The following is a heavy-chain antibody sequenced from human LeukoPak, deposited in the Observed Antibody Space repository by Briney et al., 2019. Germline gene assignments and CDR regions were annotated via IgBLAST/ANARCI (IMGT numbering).Heavy chain of an antibody. CDR2: ISYDGSNK. Sequence: GGSLRLSCATSGFTFSNYPMYWVRQAPGKGLEWLAVISYDGSNKYYADSVKGRFTISRDNSKNTLYPQMNSLRAEDTAVYYCARGGAFCGGDCYIVAYWGQGTLVTVSS. V-gene: IGHV3-30*04. CDR3: ARGGAFCGGDCYIVAY. CDR1: GFTFSNYP. D-gene: IGHD2-21*02. J-gene: IGHJ4*02.